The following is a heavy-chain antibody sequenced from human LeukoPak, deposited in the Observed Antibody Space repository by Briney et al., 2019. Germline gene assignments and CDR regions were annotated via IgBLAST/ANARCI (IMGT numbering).Heavy chain of an antibody. J-gene: IGHJ5*02. CDR3: GGGWQIWFGGGGFDP. Sequence: SETLSLTCTVSGGSISSGSYYWSWIRQPAGKGLEWIGRIYTSGSTNYNPSLKSRVTISVDTSKNQFSLKLSSVTAADTAVYLRGGGWQIWFGGGGFDPWGQGTLVTVSS. CDR2: IYTSGST. V-gene: IGHV4-61*02. D-gene: IGHD3-10*01. CDR1: GGSISSGSYY.